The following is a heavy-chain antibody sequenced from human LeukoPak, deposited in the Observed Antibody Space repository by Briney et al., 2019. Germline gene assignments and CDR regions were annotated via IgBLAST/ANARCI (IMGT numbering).Heavy chain of an antibody. CDR1: GGSFSGYY. CDR3: ARGENDYGDYSWFDP. Sequence: SETLSPTCAVYGGSFSGYYWSWIRQPPGKGLEWIGEINHSGSTNYNPSLKSRVTISVDTSKNQFPLKLSSVTAADTAVYYCARGENDYGDYSWFDPWGQGTLVTVSS. J-gene: IGHJ5*02. CDR2: INHSGST. D-gene: IGHD4-17*01. V-gene: IGHV4-34*01.